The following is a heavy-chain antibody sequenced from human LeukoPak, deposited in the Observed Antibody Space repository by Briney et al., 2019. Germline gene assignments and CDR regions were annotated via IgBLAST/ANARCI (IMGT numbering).Heavy chain of an antibody. Sequence: PGGSLSLSCAASGFTFRSFAMSWVRQAPGKGLEWVSAISGSGGSTYHADSVKGRFTISRDNSKSTLFLQMNSLRGEDTALYYCAKDHGSAAAGTGVLDYWGQGTLVTVSS. V-gene: IGHV3-23*01. J-gene: IGHJ4*02. CDR1: GFTFRSFA. CDR3: AKDHGSAAAGTGVLDY. D-gene: IGHD6-13*01. CDR2: ISGSGGST.